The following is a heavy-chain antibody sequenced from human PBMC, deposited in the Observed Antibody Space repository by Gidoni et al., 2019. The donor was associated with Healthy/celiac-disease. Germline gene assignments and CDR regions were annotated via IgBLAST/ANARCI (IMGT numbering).Heavy chain of an antibody. D-gene: IGHD3-16*02. J-gene: IGHJ1*01. Sequence: EVQLLESGGGLVQPGGSLRLSCAASGFTFSSYAMSWVRQAPGKGLEWVSAIRGSGGSTYYADSVKGRFSISRDNSKNTLYLQMNSLRAEDTAVYYCAKGHYDYVWGSYHLWGQGTLVTVSS. CDR2: IRGSGGST. CDR3: AKGHYDYVWGSYHL. CDR1: GFTFSSYA. V-gene: IGHV3-23*01.